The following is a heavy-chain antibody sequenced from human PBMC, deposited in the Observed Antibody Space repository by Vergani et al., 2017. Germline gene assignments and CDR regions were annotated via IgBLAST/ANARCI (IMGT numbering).Heavy chain of an antibody. CDR2: INPIFGTA. J-gene: IGHJ4*02. CDR3: ARASSAEPIAAAGTWDY. CDR1: GYTFTGYY. D-gene: IGHD6-13*01. Sequence: QVQLVQSGAEVKKPGASVKVSCKASGYTFTGYYMHWVRQAPGQGLEWMGWINPIFGTANYAQKFQGRVTITADESTSTAYMELSSLRSEDTAVYYCARASSAEPIAAAGTWDYWGQGTLVTVSS. V-gene: IGHV1-69*01.